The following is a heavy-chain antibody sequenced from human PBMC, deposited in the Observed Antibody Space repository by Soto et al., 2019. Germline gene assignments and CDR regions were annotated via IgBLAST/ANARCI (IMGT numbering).Heavy chain of an antibody. Sequence: QVQLVQSGAEVKKPGASVKVSCKASGFTFTNYFFHWVRQAPRQGLEWMGIISPYDGSTNYVQSLQGRVATTSDTSTSRAYMEESSMRSADNAADYCATRDGRGSSGFYYYYGMDVWGHGTTVTVSS. CDR1: GFTFTNYF. V-gene: IGHV1-46*01. CDR3: ATRDGRGSSGFYYYYGMDV. D-gene: IGHD6-25*01. J-gene: IGHJ6*02. CDR2: ISPYDGST.